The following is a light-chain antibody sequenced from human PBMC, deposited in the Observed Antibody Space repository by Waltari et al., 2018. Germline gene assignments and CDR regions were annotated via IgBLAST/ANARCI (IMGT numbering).Light chain of an antibody. J-gene: IGKJ4*01. CDR2: GAS. V-gene: IGKV3-15*01. CDR1: QSVSST. CDR3: QQYNNWPLT. Sequence: EIVMTQSPATLSVSPGERATLSCRASQSVSSTLAWYQQKPGQAPRLLINGASTRATGVPARFSGSGSGTEFTLTISSLQSEDFAVYYCQQYNNWPLTFGGGTKVEIK.